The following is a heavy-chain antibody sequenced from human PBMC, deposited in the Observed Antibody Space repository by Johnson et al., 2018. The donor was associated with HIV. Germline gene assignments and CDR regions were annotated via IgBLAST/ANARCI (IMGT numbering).Heavy chain of an antibody. CDR3: AREDTPFGSPHEGDAFDI. V-gene: IGHV3-13*01. CDR1: GFTFSSYA. CDR2: IGTAGDT. Sequence: VQLVESGGGLVQPGRSLRLSCAASGFTFSSYAMHWVRQATGKGLEWVSAIGTAGDTYYPGSVKGRFTISRENAKNSLYLQMNSLRVEDTAVYYCAREDTPFGSPHEGDAFDIWGQGTRVTVSS. D-gene: IGHD3-16*01. J-gene: IGHJ3*02.